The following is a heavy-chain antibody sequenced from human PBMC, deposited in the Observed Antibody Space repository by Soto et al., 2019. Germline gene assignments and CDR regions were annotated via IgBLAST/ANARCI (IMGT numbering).Heavy chain of an antibody. CDR1: GFTFSSYA. CDR3: ARGPSSLTRFDY. J-gene: IGHJ4*02. D-gene: IGHD2-2*01. CDR2: ISYDGSNK. Sequence: GGSLRLSCAASGFTFSSYAMHWVRQAPGKGLEWVAVISYDGSNKYYADSVKGRFTISRDNSKNTLYLQMNSLRAEDTAVYYCARGPSSLTRFDYWGQGTLVTAPQ. V-gene: IGHV3-30-3*01.